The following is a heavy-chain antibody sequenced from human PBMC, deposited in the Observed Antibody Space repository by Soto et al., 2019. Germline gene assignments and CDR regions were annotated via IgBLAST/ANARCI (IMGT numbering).Heavy chain of an antibody. CDR1: GYSISSGYY. Sequence: PSETLSLTCAVSGYSISSGYYWGWIRQPPGKGLEWIGSMYHSGSTYYNPSLKSRVTISVDTSKNQFSLKLSSVTAADTAVYYCARAVPAAVSLYGMDVWGQGTTVT. CDR2: MYHSGST. J-gene: IGHJ6*02. CDR3: ARAVPAAVSLYGMDV. V-gene: IGHV4-38-2*01. D-gene: IGHD2-2*01.